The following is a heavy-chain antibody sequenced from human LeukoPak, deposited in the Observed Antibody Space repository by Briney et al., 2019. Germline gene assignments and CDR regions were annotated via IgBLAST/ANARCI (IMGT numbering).Heavy chain of an antibody. J-gene: IGHJ5*02. V-gene: IGHV4-59*08. CDR2: IYYSGST. CDR3: ARGHARIDP. Sequence: SETLSLTCSVSGGSISSYYWSWIRQPPGKGLEWLGFIYYSGSTNYNPFLKSRVTISVDTSKNQFSLKLSSVTAADTAVYYCARGHARIDPWGQGTLVTVSS. CDR1: GGSISSYY.